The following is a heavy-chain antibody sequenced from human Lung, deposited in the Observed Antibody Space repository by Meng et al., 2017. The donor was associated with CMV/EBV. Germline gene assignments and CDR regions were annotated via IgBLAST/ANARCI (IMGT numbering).Heavy chain of an antibody. J-gene: IGHJ4*02. Sequence: QVQLGQAGAEVKNPGASVKVSCKASGYTFTSYVIHWGRQAPGQRLEWMGWINGGNGKTKYSQKFQGRVTITRDTSASTAYMELSSLRSEDTAVYYCARDVVVPAALTVRIDYWGQGTLVTVSS. CDR3: ARDVVVPAALTVRIDY. D-gene: IGHD2-2*01. V-gene: IGHV1-3*01. CDR2: INGGNGKT. CDR1: GYTFTSYV.